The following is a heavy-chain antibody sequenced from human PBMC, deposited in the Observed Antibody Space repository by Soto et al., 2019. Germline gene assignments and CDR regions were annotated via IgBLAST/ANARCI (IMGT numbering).Heavy chain of an antibody. Sequence: SETLSLTCTVSGGSISSHYWSWVRQAPGKGLEWIGHIYYRGSTSYNPSLRSRSTISVDTSNNQFSLKLNSVTTADTAVYHCARDGREASGMDVWGQGTKVTVSS. CDR2: IYYRGST. CDR3: ARDGREASGMDV. D-gene: IGHD1-26*01. J-gene: IGHJ6*02. V-gene: IGHV4-59*11. CDR1: GGSISSHY.